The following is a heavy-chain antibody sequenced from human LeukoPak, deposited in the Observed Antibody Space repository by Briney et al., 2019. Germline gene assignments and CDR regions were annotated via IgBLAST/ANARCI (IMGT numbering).Heavy chain of an antibody. D-gene: IGHD3-3*01. V-gene: IGHV3-23*01. CDR1: GFTFSSYA. J-gene: IGHJ3*02. Sequence: PGGSLRLSCAASGFTFSSYAMSWVRQAPGKGLEWVSAISGSGGSTYYADSVKGRFTISRDNSKNTLYLQMNSPRAEDTAVYYCAKDYDFWSGTGPIWGQGTMVTVSS. CDR3: AKDYDFWSGTGPI. CDR2: ISGSGGST.